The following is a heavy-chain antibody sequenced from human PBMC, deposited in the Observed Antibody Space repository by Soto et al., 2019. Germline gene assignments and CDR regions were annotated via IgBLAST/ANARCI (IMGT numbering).Heavy chain of an antibody. V-gene: IGHV5-51*01. J-gene: IGHJ6*02. D-gene: IGHD5-12*01. Sequence: GESLKISCKASGYSFTSYSIGGVRRMPGKGLEWMGTIFPGDSDTRYSPSFQGQVTISADRSTSTAYLQWSSLKASDTAMYYCVRMGFSGGGYLSYYYYGMDIWGQGTTVTVSS. CDR1: GYSFTSYS. CDR2: IFPGDSDT. CDR3: VRMGFSGGGYLSYYYYGMDI.